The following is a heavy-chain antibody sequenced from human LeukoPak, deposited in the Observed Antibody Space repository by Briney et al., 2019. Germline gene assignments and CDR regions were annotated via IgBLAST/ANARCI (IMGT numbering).Heavy chain of an antibody. Sequence: PSGRSLRLSCAASGFTFSSYGMHWVRQAPGKGLEWVAVISYDGSNKYYADSVKGRFTISRDNSKNTLYLQMNSLRAEDTAVYYCAKPTDADSGYGLGGFDYWGQGTLVTVSS. CDR3: AKPTDADSGYGLGGFDY. D-gene: IGHD5-12*01. J-gene: IGHJ4*02. V-gene: IGHV3-30*18. CDR1: GFTFSSYG. CDR2: ISYDGSNK.